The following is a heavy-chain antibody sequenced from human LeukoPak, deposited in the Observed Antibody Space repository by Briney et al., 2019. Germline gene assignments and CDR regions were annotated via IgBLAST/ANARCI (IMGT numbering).Heavy chain of an antibody. CDR2: ISDSGGNT. CDR3: AKDRRLRFLELPYYFDY. CDR1: GFTFNTYA. Sequence: GGSLRLSCAASGFTFNTYAMSWVRQAPWERLQWVSGISDSGGNTYYADSVRGRFTISRDNSKNTLYLQMNSLRAEDTAVYYCAKDRRLRFLELPYYFDYWGQGTLVTVSS. D-gene: IGHD3-3*01. J-gene: IGHJ4*02. V-gene: IGHV3-23*01.